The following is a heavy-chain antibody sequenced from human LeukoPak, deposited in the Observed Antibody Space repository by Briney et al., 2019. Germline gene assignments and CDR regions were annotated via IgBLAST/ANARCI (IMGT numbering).Heavy chain of an antibody. CDR2: ISASGGRT. J-gene: IGHJ2*01. D-gene: IGHD4-17*01. CDR1: GFIFSSYG. Sequence: PGGSLRLSCAASGFIFSSYGMRWVRQAPGKGLEWVSAISASGGRTNYADSVKGRFTISRDNAKNTLYLQMNSLRAEDTAVYYCAKVAPLGDGDYWYFDLWGRGTLVTVSS. CDR3: AKVAPLGDGDYWYFDL. V-gene: IGHV3-23*01.